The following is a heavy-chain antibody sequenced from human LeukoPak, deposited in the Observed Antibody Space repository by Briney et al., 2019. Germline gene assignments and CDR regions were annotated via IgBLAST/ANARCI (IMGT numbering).Heavy chain of an antibody. CDR3: AKTTTGYSSGRSPGWPADL. CDR2: ISSSSSYI. Sequence: GGSLRLSCAASGFTFSSYSMNWVRQAPGKGLEWVSSISSSSSYIYYADSVKGRFTISRDNAKNSLYLQMNSLRAEDTALYYCAKTTTGYSSGRSPGWPADLWGQGTLVTVSS. D-gene: IGHD6-19*01. CDR1: GFTFSSYS. J-gene: IGHJ5*02. V-gene: IGHV3-21*04.